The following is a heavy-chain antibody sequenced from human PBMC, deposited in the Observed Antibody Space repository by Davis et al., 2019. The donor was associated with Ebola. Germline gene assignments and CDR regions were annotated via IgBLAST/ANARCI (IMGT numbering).Heavy chain of an antibody. D-gene: IGHD2-2*01. V-gene: IGHV3-48*04. CDR2: ISSSSSTI. CDR3: ARAHGDIVLVPAAIRYYYGMDV. J-gene: IGHJ6*02. CDR1: GFTFSSYS. Sequence: GESLKISCAASGFTFSSYSMNWVRQAPGKGLEWVSYISSSSSTIYYADSVKGRFTISRDNAKNSLYLQMNSLRAEDTAVYYCARAHGDIVLVPAAIRYYYGMDVWGQGTTVTVSS.